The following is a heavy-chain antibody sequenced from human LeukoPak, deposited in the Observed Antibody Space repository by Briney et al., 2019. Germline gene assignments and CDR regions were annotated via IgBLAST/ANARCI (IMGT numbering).Heavy chain of an antibody. CDR2: IYYSGST. Sequence: SETLSLTCTVSGGSISSYYWSWLRQPPGKGLEWIGYIYYSGSTNYNPSLKSRVTISVDTSKNQFSLKLSSVTAADTAVYYCARRRVVTSRSAFDIWGQGTMVTVSS. V-gene: IGHV4-59*01. D-gene: IGHD4-23*01. CDR1: GGSISSYY. J-gene: IGHJ3*02. CDR3: ARRRVVTSRSAFDI.